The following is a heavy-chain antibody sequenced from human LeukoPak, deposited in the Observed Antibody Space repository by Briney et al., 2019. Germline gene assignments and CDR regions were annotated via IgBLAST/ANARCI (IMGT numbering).Heavy chain of an antibody. CDR1: GDSINSYY. D-gene: IGHD5-24*01. J-gene: IGHJ3*02. Sequence: SETLSLTCTVSGDSINSYYWNWIRQPPGKGLEWIGYIYYSGRTDYNPSLKSRVTISVDTSKHQFSMKLKSVTAADTAVYFCARGRWLPNAFDIWGQGTWSPSFQ. CDR3: ARGRWLPNAFDI. CDR2: IYYSGRT. V-gene: IGHV4-59*01.